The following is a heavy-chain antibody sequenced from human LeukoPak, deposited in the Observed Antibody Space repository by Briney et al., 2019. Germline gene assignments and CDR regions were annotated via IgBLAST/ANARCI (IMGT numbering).Heavy chain of an antibody. V-gene: IGHV5-51*01. J-gene: IGHJ6*03. CDR3: ARHLTELGYRSSTSCFTGYYYMDV. D-gene: IGHD2-2*02. CDR1: GYSFTSYW. CDR2: IYPGDSDT. Sequence: LGESLKISCKGSGYSFTSYWIGWVRQMPGKGLEWMGIIYPGDSDTRYSPSFQGQVTISADKSISTAYLQWSSLKASDTAMYYCARHLTELGYRSSTSCFTGYYYMDVWGKGTTVTVSS.